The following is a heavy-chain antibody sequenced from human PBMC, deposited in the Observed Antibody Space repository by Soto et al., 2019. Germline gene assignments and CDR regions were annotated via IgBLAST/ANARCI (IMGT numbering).Heavy chain of an antibody. V-gene: IGHV1-69*01. Sequence: QVQLVQSGAEVKKPGSSVKVSCKASGGTFSSYAISWVRQAPGQGLEWMGGIIPIFGTANYAQKFQGRVTITADESTSTAYMELSSLRSEDTAVYYCAIVRRIGAARYFDYWGQGTLVTVSS. CDR3: AIVRRIGAARYFDY. CDR2: IIPIFGTA. CDR1: GGTFSSYA. D-gene: IGHD3-10*01. J-gene: IGHJ4*02.